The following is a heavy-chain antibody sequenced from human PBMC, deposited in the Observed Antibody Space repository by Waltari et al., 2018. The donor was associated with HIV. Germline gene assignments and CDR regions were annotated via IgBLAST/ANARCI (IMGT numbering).Heavy chain of an antibody. Sequence: QVQLVQSGAEVKKPGASVKVSCKASGYTFTSYDINWVRQATGQGLEWMGWMNPKSGKTGYAQKVQGRVTMTRNTSISTAYMALSSLRSEDTAVYYCARGRPYYDSRHNPPPCYMIAYFDYWGQGTLVTVSS. J-gene: IGHJ4*02. D-gene: IGHD3-22*01. CDR2: MNPKSGKT. V-gene: IGHV1-8*01. CDR3: ARGRPYYDSRHNPPPCYMIAYFDY. CDR1: GYTFTSYD.